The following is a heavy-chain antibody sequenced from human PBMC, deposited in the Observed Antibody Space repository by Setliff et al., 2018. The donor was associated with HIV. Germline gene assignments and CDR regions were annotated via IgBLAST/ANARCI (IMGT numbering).Heavy chain of an antibody. J-gene: IGHJ3*02. CDR3: ARVAVAGTTFDVFDI. CDR2: IFHSGST. D-gene: IGHD6-19*01. V-gene: IGHV4-4*02. Sequence: SETLSLTCAVSGGSIISSNWWSWVRQPPGKGLEWIGEIFHSGSTNYNPSLKSRVTILVDKSKNQFSLKMSSVTAADTAVYYCARVAVAGTTFDVFDIWGQGTMVTVSS. CDR1: GGSIISSNW.